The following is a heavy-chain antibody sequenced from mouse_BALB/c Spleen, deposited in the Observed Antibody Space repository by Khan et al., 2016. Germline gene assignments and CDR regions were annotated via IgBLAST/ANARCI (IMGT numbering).Heavy chain of an antibody. Sequence: EVQLQESGPGLVKPSQSLSLTCTVTGDSITSDYAWNWIRQFPGNKLEWMGYISYSGTTTYNPSLKSRISITRDPSKNQFFLPLNSVTTEDSATYYCARWLDAMDYWGQGASVTVSS. J-gene: IGHJ4*01. CDR3: ARWLDAMDY. CDR2: ISYSGTT. D-gene: IGHD2-2*01. V-gene: IGHV3-2*02. CDR1: GDSITSDYA.